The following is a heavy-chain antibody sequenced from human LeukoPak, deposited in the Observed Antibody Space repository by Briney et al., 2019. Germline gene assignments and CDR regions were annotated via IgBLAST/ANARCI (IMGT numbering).Heavy chain of an antibody. Sequence: GASVKVSCKASGGTFSSYAISWVRQAPGQGLEWMGGIIPIFGTANYAQKFQGRVTITADESTSTAYMELSSLRSEDTAVYYCARGGLGYYGSGSYYNTAFDIWGQGTMVTVSS. V-gene: IGHV1-69*13. D-gene: IGHD3-10*01. CDR1: GGTFSSYA. J-gene: IGHJ3*02. CDR2: IIPIFGTA. CDR3: ARGGLGYYGSGSYYNTAFDI.